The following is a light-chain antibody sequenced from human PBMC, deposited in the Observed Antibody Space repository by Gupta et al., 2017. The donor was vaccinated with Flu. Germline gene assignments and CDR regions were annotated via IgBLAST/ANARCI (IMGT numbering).Light chain of an antibody. V-gene: IGKV4-1*01. CDR2: LAS. J-gene: IGKJ1*01. Sequence: DIVMTQSPDSLAVSLGERATINCKSSQTVTYSLDNKNYLGWYQLRPGQPPKLPIYLASTRASGVPDPSSGRGSRTEFTLTIISLQAKDVAVYYSQQYFGLPQTSGQATTVEI. CDR3: QQYFGLPQT. CDR1: QTVTYSLDNKNY.